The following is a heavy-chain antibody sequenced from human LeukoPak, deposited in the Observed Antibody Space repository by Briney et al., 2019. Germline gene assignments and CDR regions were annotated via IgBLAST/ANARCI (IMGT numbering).Heavy chain of an antibody. J-gene: IGHJ5*02. Sequence: GGSLGLSCAASGFTFSSYWMHWVRQAPGKGLVWVSRINSDGSSTSYADSVKGRFTISRDNAKNTLYLQMNSLRAEDTAVYYCASSSSWYVGSSNPWGQGTLVTVSS. CDR1: GFTFSSYW. V-gene: IGHV3-74*01. CDR2: INSDGSST. D-gene: IGHD6-13*01. CDR3: ASSSSWYVGSSNP.